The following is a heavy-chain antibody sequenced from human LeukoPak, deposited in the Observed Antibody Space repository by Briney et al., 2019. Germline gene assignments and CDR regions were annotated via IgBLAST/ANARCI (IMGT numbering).Heavy chain of an antibody. CDR2: LYSTGTT. D-gene: IGHD4-17*01. CDR3: ATQWSVTNTRRFAI. CDR1: GDFISSSFF. Sequence: SETLSLTCTVSGDFISSSFFWVWLRQTPGNGLQWIGSLYSTGTTYSNPSLAGRVTMSIDSSKNQLSLKLRSVTAADTAVYYCATQWSVTNTRRFAIWGQGSRVTASS. V-gene: IGHV4-38-2*02. J-gene: IGHJ3*02.